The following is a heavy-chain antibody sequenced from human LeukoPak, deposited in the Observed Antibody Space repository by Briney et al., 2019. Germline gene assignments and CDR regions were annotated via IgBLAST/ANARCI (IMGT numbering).Heavy chain of an antibody. Sequence: SETPSLTCTVSGGSISGYYWSWIREPPGKGLEWIGYISDSGRPNYNPSLKSRVTISVDTSKNQFSLKLPSVTAADTAVYYCARVNYRSGSHSSWFDPWGQGTLVTVSS. CDR2: ISDSGRP. D-gene: IGHD3-10*01. CDR1: GGSISGYY. V-gene: IGHV4-59*08. J-gene: IGHJ5*02. CDR3: ARVNYRSGSHSSWFDP.